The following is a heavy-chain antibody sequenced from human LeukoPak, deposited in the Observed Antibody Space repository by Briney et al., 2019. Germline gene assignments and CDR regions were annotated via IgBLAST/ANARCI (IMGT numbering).Heavy chain of an antibody. CDR2: INPSSGGT. D-gene: IGHD1-26*01. J-gene: IGHJ4*02. CDR1: GFTFTSYG. CDR3: ATVRMGATPFDY. V-gene: IGHV1-2*02. Sequence: ASVKVSCKASGFTFTSYGISWARQAPGQGLEWMGWINPSSGGTAYAQKFQGRVTMTRDTSISTAYMELSRLRSDDTAVYYCATVRMGATPFDYWGQGTLVTVSS.